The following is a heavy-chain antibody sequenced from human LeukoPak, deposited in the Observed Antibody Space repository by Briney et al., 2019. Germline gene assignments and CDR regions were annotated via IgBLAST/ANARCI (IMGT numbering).Heavy chain of an antibody. J-gene: IGHJ3*02. CDR2: ISSSGSTI. CDR3: ARDLSIAARGGI. Sequence: GGSLRLSCAASGFTFSSYEMNWVRQAPGKGLEWVSYISSSGSTIYYADSVKGRFTISRDNAKNSLYLQMNSLRAEDTAVYYCARDLSIAARGGIWGQGTMVTVSS. D-gene: IGHD6-6*01. V-gene: IGHV3-48*03. CDR1: GFTFSSYE.